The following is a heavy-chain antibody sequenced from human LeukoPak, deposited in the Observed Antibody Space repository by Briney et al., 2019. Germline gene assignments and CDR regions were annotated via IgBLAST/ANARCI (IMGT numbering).Heavy chain of an antibody. CDR2: IYNGVPT. Sequence: SETLSLTCTTSGAPISRFYWSWVRQPPGKGLEWIGNIYNGVPTFFNPSLKSRVTLSVDTSKTQFSLQLASVTAVDTAVYYCVQTTGWPGFDYWGQGILVTVSS. CDR3: VQTTGWPGFDY. CDR1: GAPISRFY. J-gene: IGHJ4*02. V-gene: IGHV4-4*09. D-gene: IGHD6-19*01.